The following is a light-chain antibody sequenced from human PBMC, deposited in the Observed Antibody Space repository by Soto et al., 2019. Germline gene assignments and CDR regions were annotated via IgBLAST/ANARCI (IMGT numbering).Light chain of an antibody. CDR1: SSNIGAGYD. Sequence: QSVLTQPPSVSGAPGQRVTISCTGSSSNIGAGYDVHWYQQLPGTAPTLLIYGNNNRPSGVPDPFSGSKSGTSASLAITGLQAEDEADYYCQSYDSRLKTSVFGGGTQLTVL. V-gene: IGLV1-40*01. CDR2: GNN. J-gene: IGLJ7*01. CDR3: QSYDSRLKTSV.